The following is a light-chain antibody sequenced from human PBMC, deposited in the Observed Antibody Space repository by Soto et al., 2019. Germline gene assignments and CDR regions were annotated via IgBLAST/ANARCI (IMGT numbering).Light chain of an antibody. V-gene: IGLV2-11*01. CDR3: CSYAGSYTLYV. CDR2: DVS. Sequence: QSALTQPRSVSGSPGQSVTISCTGTSSDVGGYNYVSWYQQHPGKAPKLMIYDVSKRPSGVPDRFSGSKSGNTASLTISGLHAEDEADYYSCSYAGSYTLYVFGTGTKLTVL. CDR1: SSDVGGYNY. J-gene: IGLJ1*01.